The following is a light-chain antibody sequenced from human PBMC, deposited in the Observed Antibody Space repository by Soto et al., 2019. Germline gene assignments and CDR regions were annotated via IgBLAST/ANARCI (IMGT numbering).Light chain of an antibody. CDR3: AAWDDSLNGHVV. J-gene: IGLJ2*01. Sequence: QSVLTQPPSASGTPGQRVTISGSGSSSNIGSNTVNWYHQLPGTAPKLLIYSNNQRPSEVPDRFSGSKSGSSASLAISGLQSEDEADYYCAAWDDSLNGHVVFGGGTKLTVL. CDR1: SSNIGSNT. CDR2: SNN. V-gene: IGLV1-44*01.